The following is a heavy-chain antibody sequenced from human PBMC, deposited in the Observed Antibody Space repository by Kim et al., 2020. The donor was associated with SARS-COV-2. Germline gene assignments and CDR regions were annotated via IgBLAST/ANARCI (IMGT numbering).Heavy chain of an antibody. Sequence: GESLQISCKGSGYSFTSYWIGWVRQMPGKGLEWMGIIYPGDSDTRYSPSFQGQVTISADKSISTAYLQWSSLKASDTAMYYCARHGRELLWFGELFSSNYYYYGMDVWGQGTTVTVSS. CDR1: GYSFTSYW. V-gene: IGHV5-51*01. J-gene: IGHJ6*02. CDR3: ARHGRELLWFGELFSSNYYYYGMDV. CDR2: IYPGDSDT. D-gene: IGHD3-10*01.